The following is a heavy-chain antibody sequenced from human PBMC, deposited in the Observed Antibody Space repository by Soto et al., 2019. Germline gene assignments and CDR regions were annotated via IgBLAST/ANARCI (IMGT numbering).Heavy chain of an antibody. CDR1: GYSFTSYW. J-gene: IGHJ6*02. CDR3: ARRSTSGENYYYGMDV. Sequence: GESLKISCKGSGYSFTSYWIGWVRQMPGKGLEWMGIIYPGDSDTRYSPSFQGQVTISADKSISTAYLQWSSLKASNTAMYYCARRSTSGENYYYGMDVWGQGTTVTVSS. D-gene: IGHD3-10*01. CDR2: IYPGDSDT. V-gene: IGHV5-51*01.